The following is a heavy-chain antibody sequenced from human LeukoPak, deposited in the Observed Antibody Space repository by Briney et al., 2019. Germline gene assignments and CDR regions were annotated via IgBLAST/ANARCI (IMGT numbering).Heavy chain of an antibody. Sequence: SETLSFTCTVSGGSISSYYWSWIRQPAGKGLKWIGRIYTSGSTNYNPSLKSRVTMSVDTSKNQFSLKLSSVTAADTAVYYCARDSGYRGAFDIWGQGTMVTVSS. J-gene: IGHJ3*02. CDR1: GGSISSYY. V-gene: IGHV4-4*07. CDR2: IYTSGST. D-gene: IGHD3-22*01. CDR3: ARDSGYRGAFDI.